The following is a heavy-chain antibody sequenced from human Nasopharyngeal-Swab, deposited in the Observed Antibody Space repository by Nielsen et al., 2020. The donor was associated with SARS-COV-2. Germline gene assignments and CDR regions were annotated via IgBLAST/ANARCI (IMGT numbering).Heavy chain of an antibody. CDR3: ARQPPTGSGREGVDV. V-gene: IGHV5-10-1*01. J-gene: IGHJ6*02. Sequence: VRQMPGKGLEWMGRIDPSDSYTNYSPSFQGHVTISADKSISTAYLQWSSLKASDTAMYYCARQPPTGSGREGVDVWGQGTTVTVSS. D-gene: IGHD1-26*01. CDR2: IDPSDSYT.